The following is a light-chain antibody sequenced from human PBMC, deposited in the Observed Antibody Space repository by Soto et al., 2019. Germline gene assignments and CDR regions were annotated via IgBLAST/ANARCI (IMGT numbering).Light chain of an antibody. Sequence: EIMMTQSPGTLSVSPGEGATLSCTASQSVNLNLALYQQKPGQPPRLLLYGASTRATGIPVRFRGSGSGTEFTLAIRSLQSEDSGVYYCHQYNSWPRGTVGPGTKSGNQT. J-gene: IGKJ3*01. V-gene: IGKV3-15*01. CDR3: HQYNSWPRGT. CDR2: GAS. CDR1: QSVNLN.